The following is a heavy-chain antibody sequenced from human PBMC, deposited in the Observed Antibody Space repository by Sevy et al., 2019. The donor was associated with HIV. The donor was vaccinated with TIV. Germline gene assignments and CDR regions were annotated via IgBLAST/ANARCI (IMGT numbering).Heavy chain of an antibody. CDR1: GGSISSGGYY. V-gene: IGHV4-31*03. J-gene: IGHJ6*02. D-gene: IGHD5-18*01. CDR2: IYYSGST. Sequence: SETLSLTCTVSGGSISSGGYYWSWIRQHPGKGLEWIGYIYYSGSTYYNPSLKSRVTISVDTSKNQFSLKLTSVTAADTAVYDCAGETRRGYSYGRQSLYGMDVWGQGTTVTVSS. CDR3: AGETRRGYSYGRQSLYGMDV.